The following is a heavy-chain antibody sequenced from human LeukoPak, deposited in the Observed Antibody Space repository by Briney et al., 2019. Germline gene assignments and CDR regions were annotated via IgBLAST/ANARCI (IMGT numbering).Heavy chain of an antibody. V-gene: IGHV4-34*01. CDR2: INHSGST. CDR1: GGSFSGYY. D-gene: IGHD1-26*01. CDR3: ARALGRELLIRWEYYYYGMDV. Sequence: PSETLSLTCAVYGGSFSGYYWSWIRQPPGKGLEWIGEINHSGSTNYNPSLKSRVTISVHTSKNQFSLKLNSVTAPDTALYFCARALGRELLIRWEYYYYGMDVWGRGTTVTVSS. J-gene: IGHJ6*02.